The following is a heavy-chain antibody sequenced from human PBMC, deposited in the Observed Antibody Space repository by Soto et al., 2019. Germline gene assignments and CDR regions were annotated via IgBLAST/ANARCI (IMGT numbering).Heavy chain of an antibody. V-gene: IGHV4-38-2*02. Sequence: PSETLSLTCAVSGYSISSGCFWGGIRQPPGKGLEWIANMYHDGNTHYNPSLKSRVTMSVDTSKTQFSLKLNSVTAADTAVYYCARESYSGYHSYDYWGQGILVTVSS. CDR1: GYSISSGCF. J-gene: IGHJ4*02. CDR3: ARESYSGYHSYDY. D-gene: IGHD5-12*01. CDR2: MYHDGNT.